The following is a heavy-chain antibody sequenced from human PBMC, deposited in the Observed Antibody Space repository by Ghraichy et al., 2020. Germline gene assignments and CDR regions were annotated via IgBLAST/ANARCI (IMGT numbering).Heavy chain of an antibody. D-gene: IGHD3-10*01. CDR2: ISTYGTYI. CDR1: GFMFSSYT. Sequence: GESLNISCAASGFMFSSYTMNWVRQAPGKGLDWVSSISTYGTYIYYADSVKGRFTISRDNAKNSLYLQMNSLRDEDTAVYYCTRKVERAAGSGEQDYWGQGTLVTVSS. V-gene: IGHV3-21*06. J-gene: IGHJ4*02. CDR3: TRKVERAAGSGEQDY.